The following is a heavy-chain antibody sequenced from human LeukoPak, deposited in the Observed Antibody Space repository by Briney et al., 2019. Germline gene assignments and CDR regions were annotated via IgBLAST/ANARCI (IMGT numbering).Heavy chain of an antibody. V-gene: IGHV3-48*01. J-gene: IGHJ6*03. Sequence: GGSLRLSCAASGFSFSNYAMNWVRQAPGKGLEWVSYISGSSAAIYYADFVEGRFTISRDKAKNSLYLQMNSLRAEDTAVYYCARDPSRGYNYYSYMDVWGKGTTVTVSS. CDR1: GFSFSNYA. D-gene: IGHD6-13*01. CDR2: ISGSSAAI. CDR3: ARDPSRGYNYYSYMDV.